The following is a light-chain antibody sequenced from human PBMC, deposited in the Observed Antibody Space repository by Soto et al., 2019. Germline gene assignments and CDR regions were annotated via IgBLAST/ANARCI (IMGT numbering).Light chain of an antibody. J-gene: IGKJ5*01. CDR3: QQYDILPIT. CDR2: DAS. V-gene: IGKV1-33*01. Sequence: DIQMTQSPSSLFASGGDRGTITCQATQDINIYLNWYQQKPGKAPNLLIYDASNLEIGVPSRFSGSGSGTHFTFTISSLQTEDIGTYYCQQYDILPITFGRGTRLEIK. CDR1: QDINIY.